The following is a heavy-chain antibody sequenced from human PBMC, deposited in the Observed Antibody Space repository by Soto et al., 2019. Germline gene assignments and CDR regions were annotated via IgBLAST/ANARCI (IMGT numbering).Heavy chain of an antibody. Sequence: SETLSLTCAVSGYYISSGYYWGWIRQPPGKGLEWIGSIYHSGSTYYNPSLKSRVTISVDTSKNQFSLKLSSVTAADTAVYYCAREEKRYGMDVWGQGTTVTVSS. CDR3: AREEKRYGMDV. V-gene: IGHV4-38-2*02. CDR1: GYYISSGYY. CDR2: IYHSGST. D-gene: IGHD6-25*01. J-gene: IGHJ6*02.